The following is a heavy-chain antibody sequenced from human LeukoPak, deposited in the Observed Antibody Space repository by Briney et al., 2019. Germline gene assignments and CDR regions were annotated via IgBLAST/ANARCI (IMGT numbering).Heavy chain of an antibody. J-gene: IGHJ4*02. D-gene: IGHD2-2*01. CDR1: GYTFTDYY. CDR2: INPNDGDT. V-gene: IGHV1-2*02. CDR3: ARANFLYCSSSTCLFDY. Sequence: ASVKVACKAYGYTFTDYYMHCVRQPPGQGFESMGWINPNDGDTNYAQEFQGRVTMTRDTSTSTAHMEVSRLRSDDTAVYYCARANFLYCSSSTCLFDYWGQGTLVTVSS.